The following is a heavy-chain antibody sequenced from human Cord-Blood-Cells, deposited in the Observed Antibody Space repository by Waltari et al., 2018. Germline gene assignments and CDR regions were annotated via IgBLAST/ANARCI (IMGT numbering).Heavy chain of an antibody. CDR2: ISYDGSNK. V-gene: IGHV3-30-3*01. CDR1: GFPFSSYA. CDR3: ARDSPLIVGATAGAFDI. Sequence: QVQLVESGGGVVQPGRSLRLSCAASGFPFSSYAMHWVRQAPGKGLEWVAVISYDGSNKYYADSVKGRFTISRDNSKNTLYLQMNSLRAEDTAVYYCARDSPLIVGATAGAFDIWGQGTMVTVSS. J-gene: IGHJ3*02. D-gene: IGHD1-26*01.